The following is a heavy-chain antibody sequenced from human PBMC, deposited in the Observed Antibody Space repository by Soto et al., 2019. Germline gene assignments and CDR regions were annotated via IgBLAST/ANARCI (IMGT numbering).Heavy chain of an antibody. D-gene: IGHD2-15*01. Sequence: SETLSLTCTVSGGSISSSSYYWGWIRQPPGKGLEWIGSIYYSGSTYYNPSLKSRVTISVDTSKNQFSLKLSSVTAADTAVYYCARVAVVVVAATHYYYGMDVWGQGTTVTVSS. CDR3: ARVAVVVVAATHYYYGMDV. CDR1: GGSISSSSYY. V-gene: IGHV4-39*07. J-gene: IGHJ6*02. CDR2: IYYSGST.